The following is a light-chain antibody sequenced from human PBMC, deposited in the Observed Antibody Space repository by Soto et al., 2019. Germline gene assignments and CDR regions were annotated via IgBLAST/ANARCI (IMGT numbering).Light chain of an antibody. Sequence: DIQLTQSPSFLSASVGDRVTITCRASQGISSYLAWYQQQPGKAPKLLIYAASTLQSGVPSRFSGRGSGTEFTLTISSLQPEDFATYYCQQLNSYPLTFGGGTKVEIK. CDR3: QQLNSYPLT. CDR1: QGISSY. V-gene: IGKV1-9*01. J-gene: IGKJ4*01. CDR2: AAS.